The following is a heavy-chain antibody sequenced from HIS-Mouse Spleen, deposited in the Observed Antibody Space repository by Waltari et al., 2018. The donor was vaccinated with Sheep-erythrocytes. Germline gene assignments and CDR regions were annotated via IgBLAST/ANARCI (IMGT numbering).Heavy chain of an antibody. CDR2: ISYDGSNK. V-gene: IGHV3-30*18. J-gene: IGHJ2*01. Sequence: QVQLVESGGGVVQPGRSLRPPCAASGFTFSSHGVHWGRQAPGKGLEWVAVISYDGSNKYYADSVKGRFTISRDNSKNTLYLQMSSLRAEDTAVYYCAKVRTVNYWYFDLWGRGTLVTVSS. CDR3: AKVRTVNYWYFDL. CDR1: GFTFSSHG. D-gene: IGHD1-1*01.